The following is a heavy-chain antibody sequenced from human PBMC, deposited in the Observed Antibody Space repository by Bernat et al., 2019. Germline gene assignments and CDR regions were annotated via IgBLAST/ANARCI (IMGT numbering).Heavy chain of an antibody. V-gene: IGHV3-21*01. J-gene: IGHJ2*01. Sequence: EVQLVESGGGLVKPGGSLSLSCAASGFTFSSYSMNWVRQAPGKGLEWVSSISSSSSYIYYADSVKGRFTISRDNAKNSLYLQMNRLRAEDTAVYYCARDLGPLPGGYFDLWGRGTLVTVSS. CDR3: ARDLGPLPGGYFDL. CDR1: GFTFSSYS. CDR2: ISSSSSYI. D-gene: IGHD2-8*02.